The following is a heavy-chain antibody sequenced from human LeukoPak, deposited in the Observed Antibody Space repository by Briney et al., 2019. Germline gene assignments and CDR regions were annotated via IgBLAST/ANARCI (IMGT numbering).Heavy chain of an antibody. J-gene: IGHJ4*02. Sequence: SETLSLTCTVSGGSISSSSYYWGWIRQPPGKGLEWIGSIYYSGSTYYNPSLKSRVTISVDTSKNQFSLKLSSVTAADTAVYYCARDLSGSYGRFDYWGQGTLVTVSS. CDR2: IYYSGST. V-gene: IGHV4-39*07. CDR3: ARDLSGSYGRFDY. CDR1: GGSISSSSYY. D-gene: IGHD1-26*01.